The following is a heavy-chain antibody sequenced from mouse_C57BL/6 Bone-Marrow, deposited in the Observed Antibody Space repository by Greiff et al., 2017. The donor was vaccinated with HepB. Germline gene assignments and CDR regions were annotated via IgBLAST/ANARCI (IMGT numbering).Heavy chain of an antibody. Sequence: EVKLVESGGGLVQSGRSLRLSCATSGFTFSDFYMEWVRQAPGKGLEWIAASRNKANDYTTKYSASVKVRFIVSSDTSQSILYLQMNALRAEATAIYYCARDGYYGSGYVRFAYWGQGTLVTVSA. CDR3: ARDGYYGSGYVRFAY. CDR2: SRNKANDYTT. J-gene: IGHJ3*01. CDR1: GFTFSDFY. D-gene: IGHD1-1*01. V-gene: IGHV7-1*01.